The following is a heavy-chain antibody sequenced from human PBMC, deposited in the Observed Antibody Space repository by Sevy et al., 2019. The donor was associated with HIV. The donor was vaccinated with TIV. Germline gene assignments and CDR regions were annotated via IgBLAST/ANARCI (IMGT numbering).Heavy chain of an antibody. CDR2: ISGSGGST. CDR3: AKDTISWLGPYAFDI. Sequence: GGYLRLSCAATGFTFSSYAMSWVRQAPGKGLEWVSAISGSGGSTYYADSVKGRFTISRDNSKNTLYLQMNSLRAEDTAVYYCAKDTISWLGPYAFDIWGHGTMVTVSS. D-gene: IGHD3-9*01. J-gene: IGHJ3*02. CDR1: GFTFSSYA. V-gene: IGHV3-23*01.